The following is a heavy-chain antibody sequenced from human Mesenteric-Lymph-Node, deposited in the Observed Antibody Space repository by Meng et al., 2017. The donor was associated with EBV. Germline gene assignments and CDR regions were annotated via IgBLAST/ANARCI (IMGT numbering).Heavy chain of an antibody. CDR1: VGSVSSDNW. CDR2: IYPSGRP. D-gene: IGHD6-19*01. V-gene: IGHV4-4*02. J-gene: IGHJ4*02. Sequence: VPCRGSGPGLVKPSATPSLTGGVSVGSVSSDNWWPWVRQPPGKGLEWIGEIYPSGRPAYNPSPKSRVPISLDKSNNQLSLKLNSVTAADTAVNYCARIGVAASWDYWGQGTLVTVSS. CDR3: ARIGVAASWDY.